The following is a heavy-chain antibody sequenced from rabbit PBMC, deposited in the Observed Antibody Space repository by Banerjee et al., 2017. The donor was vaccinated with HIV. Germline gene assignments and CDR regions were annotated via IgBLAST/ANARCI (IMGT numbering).Heavy chain of an antibody. Sequence: QSLEESGGDLVKPGASLTLTCTASGFSFSSSYYMCWVRQAPGKGLEWIACIYTGDGTTYYPTWAKGRFTISKTSSTTVTLQMTSLTAADTATYFCARDAYDDGGDLRDNLWGQGTLVTV. J-gene: IGHJ4*01. V-gene: IGHV1S40*01. CDR3: ARDAYDDGGDLRDNL. CDR1: GFSFSSSYY. D-gene: IGHD2-1*01. CDR2: IYTGDGTT.